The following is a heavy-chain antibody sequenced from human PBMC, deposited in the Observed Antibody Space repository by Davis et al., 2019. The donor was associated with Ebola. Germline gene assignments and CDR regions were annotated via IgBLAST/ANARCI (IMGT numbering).Heavy chain of an antibody. CDR3: ARERVGYQLLYRGWFDP. D-gene: IGHD2-2*02. CDR2: IYHSGST. J-gene: IGHJ5*02. CDR1: GGSISSSSYY. V-gene: IGHV4-39*07. Sequence: SETLSLTCTVSGGSISSSSYYWGWIRQPPGKGLEWIGSIYHSGSTNYNPSLKSRVTISVDKSKNQFSLKLSSVTAADTAVYYCARERVGYQLLYRGWFDPWGQGTLVTVSS.